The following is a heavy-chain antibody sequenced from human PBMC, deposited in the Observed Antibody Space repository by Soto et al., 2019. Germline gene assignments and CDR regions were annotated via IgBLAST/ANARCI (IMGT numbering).Heavy chain of an antibody. D-gene: IGHD1-1*01. Sequence: PSETLSLTCTVSGDSMTSSSYYWTWIRQPPXKDLEWIGSIYYSERAAYNSGSTFYSPSLKSRVTISGDTSKSQISLKLNSVTAGDTAVYYCARHTRNNFDPWGQGTLVTVSS. CDR2: IYYSERAAYNSGST. CDR3: ARHTRNNFDP. J-gene: IGHJ5*02. V-gene: IGHV4-39*01. CDR1: GDSMTSSSYY.